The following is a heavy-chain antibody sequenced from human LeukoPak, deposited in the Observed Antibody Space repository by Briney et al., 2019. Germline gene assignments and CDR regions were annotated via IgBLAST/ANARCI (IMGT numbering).Heavy chain of an antibody. J-gene: IGHJ5*02. CDR1: GYTFTSYG. Sequence: ASVRVSCKASGYTFTSYGISWVRQAPGQGLEWMGWISASNGNTNYAQKLQGRVTMTTDTSTSTAYMELRSLRSDDTAVYYCARDSREGYNWNDVDWFDPWGQGTLVTVSS. V-gene: IGHV1-18*01. D-gene: IGHD1-20*01. CDR3: ARDSREGYNWNDVDWFDP. CDR2: ISASNGNT.